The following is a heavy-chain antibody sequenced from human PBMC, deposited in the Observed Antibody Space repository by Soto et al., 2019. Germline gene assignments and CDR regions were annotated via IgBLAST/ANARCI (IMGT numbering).Heavy chain of an antibody. CDR3: TNGRLLEWFFSGGGEEC. CDR1: GFTFRNYA. CDR2: INGGGVST. V-gene: IGHV3-23*01. Sequence: QLLESGGGLVQPGGSLRLSCAASGFTFRNYAMSWVRQAPGKGLEWVSAINGGGVSTYYADSVKGRFTISRDHSKDPLYLKMDSLCVEDRAVYYCTNGRLLEWFFSGGGEECWGRGTLVTVSS. D-gene: IGHD3-3*01. J-gene: IGHJ4*02.